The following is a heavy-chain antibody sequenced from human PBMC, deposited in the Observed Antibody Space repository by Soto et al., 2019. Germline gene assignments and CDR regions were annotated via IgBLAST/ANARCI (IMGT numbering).Heavy chain of an antibody. V-gene: IGHV4-34*01. J-gene: IGHJ5*02. CDR2: INHSGST. Sequence: QVQLQQCGAGLLKPSETLSLTCAVYGGSFSGYYWSWIRQPPGKGLEWIGEINHSGSTNYNPSLKSRVTISVDTSKNQFSLKLSSVTAADTAVYYCAGLAARLYWFDPWGQGTLVTVSS. CDR1: GGSFSGYY. D-gene: IGHD6-6*01. CDR3: AGLAARLYWFDP.